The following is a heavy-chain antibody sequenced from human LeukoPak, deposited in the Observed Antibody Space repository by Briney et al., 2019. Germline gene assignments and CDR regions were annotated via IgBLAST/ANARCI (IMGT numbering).Heavy chain of an antibody. D-gene: IGHD1-14*01. V-gene: IGHV4-31*03. CDR2: IYYSGST. CDR1: GGSISSGGYY. Sequence: SQTLSLTCTVSGGSISSGGYYWSWIRQHPGKGLEWIGYIYYSGSTYYNPSLKSRVTISVDTSKNQFSLKLSSVTAADTAVYYCAREGPGKPQYFDYWGQGTLVTVSS. CDR3: AREGPGKPQYFDY. J-gene: IGHJ4*02.